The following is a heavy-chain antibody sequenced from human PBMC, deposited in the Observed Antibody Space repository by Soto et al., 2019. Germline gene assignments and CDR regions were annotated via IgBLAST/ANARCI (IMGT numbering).Heavy chain of an antibody. CDR3: AKDIMRVAGTNWFDP. Sequence: EVQLVESGGGLVQPGRSLRLSCAASGFTFDDYAMHWVRQAPGKGLEWVSGISWNSGSIGYADSVKGRFTISRDNAKNSLYLQMNSLRAEDTALYYCAKDIMRVAGTNWFDPWGQGTLVTVYS. D-gene: IGHD6-19*01. V-gene: IGHV3-9*01. CDR1: GFTFDDYA. J-gene: IGHJ5*02. CDR2: ISWNSGSI.